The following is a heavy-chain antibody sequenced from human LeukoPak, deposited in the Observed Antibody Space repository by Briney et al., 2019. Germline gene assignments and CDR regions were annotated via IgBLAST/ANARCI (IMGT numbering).Heavy chain of an antibody. J-gene: IGHJ4*02. Sequence: GGSLRLSCAASGFSVSSNYMSWVRQAPGKGLEWVSGINWNGGSTGYADSVKGRFTISRDNAKNSLYLQMNSLRAEDTAVYYCASEYSLAVEFDYWGQGTLVTVSS. CDR2: INWNGGST. V-gene: IGHV3-20*04. D-gene: IGHD6-19*01. CDR1: GFSVSSNY. CDR3: ASEYSLAVEFDY.